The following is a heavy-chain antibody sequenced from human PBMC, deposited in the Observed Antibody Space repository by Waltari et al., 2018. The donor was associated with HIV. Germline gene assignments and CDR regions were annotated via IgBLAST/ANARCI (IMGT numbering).Heavy chain of an antibody. CDR2: ISSNSGTK. V-gene: IGHV3-9*02. CDR3: ACSDEYYGGDGGAFDI. D-gene: IGHD2-21*02. J-gene: IGHJ3*02. CDR1: GFLSENFP. Sequence: ELELVVSGGGLVQPGRSLSISCAASGFLSENFPMHWVRQTPGKGLEWVSGISSNSGTKIYADSVKGRFTISRDNARDSLYLHMSSLRPEDTAFYYCACSDEYYGGDGGAFDIWGPGTMVTVSS.